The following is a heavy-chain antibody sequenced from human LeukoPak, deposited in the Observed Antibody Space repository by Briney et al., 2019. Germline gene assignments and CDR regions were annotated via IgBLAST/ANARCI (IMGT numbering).Heavy chain of an antibody. J-gene: IGHJ6*03. CDR3: ARQAHPSAAAPYYYYYMDV. CDR2: IYYSGST. CDR1: GGSISSSSYY. Sequence: SETLSLTCTVSGGSISSSSYYWGWIRQPPGKGLEWIGSIYYSGSTYYNPSLKSRVTISVDTSKNLFSLKLSSVTAADTAVYYCARQAHPSAAAPYYYYYMDVWGKGTTVTVSS. D-gene: IGHD6-13*01. V-gene: IGHV4-39*01.